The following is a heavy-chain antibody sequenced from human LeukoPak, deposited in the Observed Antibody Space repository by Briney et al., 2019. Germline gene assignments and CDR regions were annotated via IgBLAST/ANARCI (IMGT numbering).Heavy chain of an antibody. V-gene: IGHV3-30-3*01. J-gene: IGHJ4*02. Sequence: GGSLRLSCAASGFTFSSYAMHWVRQAPGKGLEWVAVISYDGSNKYYADSVKGRFTISRDNSRNTLYLQMSSLRTEDTAVYYCARALSSSWPPGGYWGQGTLVTVSS. CDR1: GFTFSSYA. D-gene: IGHD6-13*01. CDR3: ARALSSSWPPGGY. CDR2: ISYDGSNK.